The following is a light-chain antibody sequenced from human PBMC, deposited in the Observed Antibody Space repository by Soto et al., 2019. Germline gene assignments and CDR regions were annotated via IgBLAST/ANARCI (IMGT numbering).Light chain of an antibody. J-gene: IGLJ1*01. V-gene: IGLV2-14*03. CDR2: DVN. CDR1: STDVDGYDY. Sequence: QSVLTQPASVSGSPGQSITISCTGASTDVDGYDYVSWYQQHPGQAPKLMIYDVNNRPSGVSYRFSGSKSGDTASLTISGLQAEDDADYYCSSYTSSASFYVFGTGTKVTVL. CDR3: SSYTSSASFYV.